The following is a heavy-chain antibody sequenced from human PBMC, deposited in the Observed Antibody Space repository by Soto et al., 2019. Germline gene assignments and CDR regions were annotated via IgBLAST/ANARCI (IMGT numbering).Heavy chain of an antibody. Sequence: ASVKVSCKASGYTFTSYAMHWVRQAPGQRLEWMGWINASNGNTNYSQKFQGRVTMTRDTSTSTVYMELSSLRSEDTAVYYCARDYDILTGYYHWFDPWGQGTLVTVSS. CDR1: GYTFTSYA. CDR2: INASNGNT. CDR3: ARDYDILTGYYHWFDP. J-gene: IGHJ5*02. D-gene: IGHD3-9*01. V-gene: IGHV1-3*01.